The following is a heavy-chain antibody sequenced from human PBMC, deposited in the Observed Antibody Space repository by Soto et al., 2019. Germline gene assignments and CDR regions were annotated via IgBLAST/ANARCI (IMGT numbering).Heavy chain of an antibody. CDR2: ISSSSSYI. D-gene: IGHD3-22*01. Sequence: GGSLRLSCAASGFTFSSCSMNWVRQAPGKGLEWVSSISSSSSYIYYADSVKGRFTISRDNAKNSLYLQMNSLRAEDTAVYYCARGLHYYDSSGSHWGQGTLVTVSS. J-gene: IGHJ4*02. V-gene: IGHV3-21*01. CDR3: ARGLHYYDSSGSH. CDR1: GFTFSSCS.